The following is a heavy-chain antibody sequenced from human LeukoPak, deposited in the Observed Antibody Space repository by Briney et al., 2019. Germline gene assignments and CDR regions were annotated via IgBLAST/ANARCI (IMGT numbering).Heavy chain of an antibody. V-gene: IGHV1-46*01. CDR1: GYTFTSYD. CDR2: INPSGGST. D-gene: IGHD6-13*01. J-gene: IGHJ1*01. Sequence: VSVKVSCKASGYTFTSYDMHWVRQAPGQGLEWMGIINPSGGSTSYAQIFQGRVTMTRDTSTSTVYMGLSSLRSEDTAVYYCARGGSSWYRGSFQHWGQGTLVTVSS. CDR3: ARGGSSWYRGSFQH.